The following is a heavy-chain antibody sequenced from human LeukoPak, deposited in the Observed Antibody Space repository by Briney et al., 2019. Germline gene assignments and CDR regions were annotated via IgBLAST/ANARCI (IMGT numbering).Heavy chain of an antibody. D-gene: IGHD6-13*01. CDR3: ARFTSVAAAGKDY. CDR2: MNPNSGNT. V-gene: IGHV1-8*02. J-gene: IGHJ4*02. CDR1: GYTFTSYG. Sequence: ASVKVSCKASGYTFTSYGISWVRQATGQGLEWMGWMNPNSGNTGYAQKFQGRVTMTRNTSISTAYMELSSLRSEDTAVYYCARFTSVAAAGKDYWGQGTLVTVSS.